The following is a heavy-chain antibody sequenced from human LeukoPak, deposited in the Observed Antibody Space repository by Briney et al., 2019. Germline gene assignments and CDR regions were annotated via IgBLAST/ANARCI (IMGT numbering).Heavy chain of an antibody. J-gene: IGHJ4*02. CDR2: INPSGGST. D-gene: IGHD1-26*01. CDR1: GYTFTSYG. V-gene: IGHV1-46*01. Sequence: GASVKVSCKASGYTFTSYGISWVRQAPGQGLEWMGIINPSGGSTSYAQKFQGRVTMTRDTSTSTVYMELSSLRSEDTAVYYCAREFFPVGATNGEFDHWGQGTLVTVSS. CDR3: AREFFPVGATNGEFDH.